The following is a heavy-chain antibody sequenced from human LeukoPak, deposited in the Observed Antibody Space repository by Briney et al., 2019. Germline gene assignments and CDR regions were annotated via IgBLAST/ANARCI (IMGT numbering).Heavy chain of an antibody. CDR2: ISGSGGNT. D-gene: IGHD1-26*01. Sequence: GGSLRLSCAASGFTFSSYAMSWVRQAPGMGLQWVSSISGSGGNTYYADSVKGRFTISRDNSKNTLFLQMNSLRAEDTAVYFCAKRSEPVPIVRVTFDYWGQGALVTVSS. CDR3: AKRSEPVPIVRVTFDY. V-gene: IGHV3-23*01. J-gene: IGHJ4*02. CDR1: GFTFSSYA.